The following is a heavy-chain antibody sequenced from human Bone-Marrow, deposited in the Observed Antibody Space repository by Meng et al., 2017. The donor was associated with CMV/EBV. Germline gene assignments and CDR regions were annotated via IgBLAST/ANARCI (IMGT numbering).Heavy chain of an antibody. CDR3: SRGDSNGPLY. CDR1: GFTFSDAG. Sequence: ESLKISWSGSGFTFSDAGLHWVRQASGRGLEWIGRIRNRANSHATAYVASVKGRFTISRDDSKNTMYLHMSSLKTDDTAVYYCSRGDSNGPLYWGPGTRVTVYS. J-gene: IGHJ4*02. CDR2: IRNRANSHAT. V-gene: IGHV3-73*01. D-gene: IGHD3-22*01.